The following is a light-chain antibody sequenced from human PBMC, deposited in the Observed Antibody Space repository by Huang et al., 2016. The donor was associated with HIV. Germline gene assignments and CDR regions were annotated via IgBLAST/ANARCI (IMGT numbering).Light chain of an antibody. CDR1: QGIRTY. Sequence: IQLTQSPSSLSASVGDRVTITCRASQGIRTYLAWYQQRPGKAPTLLIHASSTLRSGVSERFSGTGSGTDFTLTISNLQVEDFATYYRQQLKSYPYTFGQGTTLGLK. V-gene: IGKV1-9*01. CDR2: ASS. J-gene: IGKJ2*01. CDR3: QQLKSYPYT.